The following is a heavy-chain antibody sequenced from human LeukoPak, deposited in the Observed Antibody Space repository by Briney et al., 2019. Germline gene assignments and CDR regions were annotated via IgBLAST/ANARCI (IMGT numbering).Heavy chain of an antibody. CDR1: GFTFSNYA. V-gene: IGHV3-23*01. CDR3: ATWGDYDVLTGYYVPDY. D-gene: IGHD3-9*01. J-gene: IGHJ4*02. Sequence: GASLRLSCAASGFTFSNYAMSWVRQAPGKGLEWVSAILGSGGSTYYADSVKGRFTVSRDNSKSTLYLQMNSLRAEDTALYYCATWGDYDVLTGYYVPDYWGQGTLVTVYS. CDR2: ILGSGGST.